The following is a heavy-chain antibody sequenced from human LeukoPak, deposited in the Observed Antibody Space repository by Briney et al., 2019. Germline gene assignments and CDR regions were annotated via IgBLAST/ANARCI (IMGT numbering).Heavy chain of an antibody. D-gene: IGHD3-22*01. CDR1: GFTFDDYA. CDR2: ISWNSGGI. J-gene: IGHJ5*02. CDR3: AKDRSAYYYDSSGYFNWFDP. Sequence: GGSLRLSCAASGFTFDDYAMHWVRQAPGKGLEWVSGISWNSGGIGYADSVKGRFTISRDNAKNSLYLQMNSLRAEDTALYYCAKDRSAYYYDSSGYFNWFDPWGRGTLVTVSS. V-gene: IGHV3-9*01.